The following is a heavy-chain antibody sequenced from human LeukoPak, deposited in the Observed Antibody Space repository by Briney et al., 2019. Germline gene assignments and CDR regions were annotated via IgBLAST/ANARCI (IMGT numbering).Heavy chain of an antibody. CDR1: GYSISSGYY. CDR3: AREEGRYFDL. V-gene: IGHV4-38-2*02. Sequence: PSETLSLTCTVSGYSISSGYYWGWIRQPPGKGLEWIGNIYHSGSTYYNPSLKSRVTISVDTSKNQFSLKLSSVTAADTAVYYCAREEGRYFDLWGRGTLVTVSS. CDR2: IYHSGST. J-gene: IGHJ2*01.